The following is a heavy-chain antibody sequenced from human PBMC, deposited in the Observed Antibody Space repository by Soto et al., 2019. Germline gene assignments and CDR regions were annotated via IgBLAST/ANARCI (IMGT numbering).Heavy chain of an antibody. CDR1: GGSISSSSYY. J-gene: IGHJ5*02. CDR2: IFISGST. V-gene: IGHV4-39*01. D-gene: IGHD3-10*01. CDR3: ARQAMVRGLTGWFDP. Sequence: QLQLQESGPGLVKPSETLSLTCTVSGGSISSSSYYWGWIRQPPGKGLEWIGSIFISGSTYYNPPLKSRLTISVDTSKNQFSLKLSSVTAADTALYYCARQAMVRGLTGWFDPWGQGTLVTVSS.